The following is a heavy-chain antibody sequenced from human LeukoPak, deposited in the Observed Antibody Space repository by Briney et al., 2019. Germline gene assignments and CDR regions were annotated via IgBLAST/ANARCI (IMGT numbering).Heavy chain of an antibody. D-gene: IGHD6-25*01. CDR1: GYTFTSYY. Sequence: GASVKVSCKASGYTFTSYYMHWVRQAPGQGLEWMGIIHPSGGSTTYAQKFQGRVTMTRDTSTSSLYMELSSLRSEDTAAYYCARVSRGQAYDYWGQGTLVTVSS. CDR3: ARVSRGQAYDY. CDR2: IHPSGGST. J-gene: IGHJ4*02. V-gene: IGHV1-46*01.